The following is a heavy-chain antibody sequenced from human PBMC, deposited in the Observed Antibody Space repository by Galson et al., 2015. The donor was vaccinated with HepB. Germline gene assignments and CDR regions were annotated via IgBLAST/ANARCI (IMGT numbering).Heavy chain of an antibody. CDR1: GFTFSSYA. D-gene: IGHD2-21*01. J-gene: IGHJ4*02. Sequence: CAASGFTFSSYAMSWVRQAPGKGLEWVSAISGSGGSTYYADSVKGRFTISRDNSKNTLYLQMNSLRAEDTAVYYCAKDPVCGGDCFDYWGQGTLVTVSS. CDR2: ISGSGGST. CDR3: AKDPVCGGDCFDY. V-gene: IGHV3-23*01.